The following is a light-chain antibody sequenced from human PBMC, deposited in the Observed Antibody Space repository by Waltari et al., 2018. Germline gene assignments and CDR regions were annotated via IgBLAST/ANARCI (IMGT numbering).Light chain of an antibody. V-gene: IGLV1-40*01. Sequence: QSVLTQPPSLSAAPGQRVTIPCTGSGSNIGAGYDVHWYQQLPRAAPKLLIYGSTSRPLGVPARFFGSTSGTSASLAITGHQAEDEADYYCQSYDTSLSVVFGGGTKLTVL. CDR3: QSYDTSLSVV. J-gene: IGLJ3*02. CDR1: GSNIGAGYD. CDR2: GST.